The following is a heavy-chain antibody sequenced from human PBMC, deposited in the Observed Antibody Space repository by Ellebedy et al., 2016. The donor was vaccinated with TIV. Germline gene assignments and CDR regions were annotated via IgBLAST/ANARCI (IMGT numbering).Heavy chain of an antibody. CDR1: GYTFTSYW. CDR3: ARLRGYRVTRDY. J-gene: IGHJ4*02. V-gene: IGHV5-10-1*01. CDR2: IDPGDSKT. Sequence: GESLKISCKGSGYTFTSYWISWVRQMPGKGLEWMGRIDPGDSKTNYVPSFQGHVTISADRSINTVYLQWSRLKASDTAMYYCARLRGYRVTRDYWGQGTLVTVSS. D-gene: IGHD5-12*01.